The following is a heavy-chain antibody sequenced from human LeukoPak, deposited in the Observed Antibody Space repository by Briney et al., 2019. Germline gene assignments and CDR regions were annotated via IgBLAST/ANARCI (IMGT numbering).Heavy chain of an antibody. J-gene: IGHJ3*02. CDR2: FDPEDGET. CDR3: ATYYYDSSGYYYDAFDI. Sequence: ASVKVSCMVSGYTLTELSMHWVRQAPGKGLEWMGGFDPEDGETIYAQKFQGRVTMTEDTSTDTAYMELSSLRSGDTAVYYCATYYYDSSGYYYDAFDIRGQGTMVTVSS. V-gene: IGHV1-24*01. D-gene: IGHD3-22*01. CDR1: GYTLTELS.